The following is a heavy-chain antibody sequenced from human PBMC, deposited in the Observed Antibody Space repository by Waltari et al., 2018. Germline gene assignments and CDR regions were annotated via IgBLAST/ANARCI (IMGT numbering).Heavy chain of an antibody. CDR3: AKDAERVVQGVSIDY. Sequence: QVQLVQSGAEVKKPGASVKVSCKASGYTFTSYYMHWVRQAPGQGLEWMGIINPSGGSTSYAQKFQGRVTMTRDTSTSTVYMELSSLRAEDTAVYYCAKDAERVVQGVSIDYWGQGTLVTVSS. J-gene: IGHJ4*02. D-gene: IGHD3-10*01. CDR2: INPSGGST. V-gene: IGHV1-46*01. CDR1: GYTFTSYY.